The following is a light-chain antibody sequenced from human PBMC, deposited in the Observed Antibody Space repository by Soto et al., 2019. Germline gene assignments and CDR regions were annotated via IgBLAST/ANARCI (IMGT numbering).Light chain of an antibody. CDR1: SIDVGGYNY. CDR3: ISYAGSNNFVV. J-gene: IGLJ2*01. Sequence: QSVLTQPPSASGSPGQSVTISCTGTSIDVGGYNYVSWFRQHPGKAPKLMIYEVTKRPSGVPDRFSGSKSGNTASLTVSGLQAEDEADYYCISYAGSNNFVVFGGGTKLTVL. CDR2: EVT. V-gene: IGLV2-8*01.